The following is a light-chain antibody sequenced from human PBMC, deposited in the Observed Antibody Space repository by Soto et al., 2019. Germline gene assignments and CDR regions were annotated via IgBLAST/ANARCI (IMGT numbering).Light chain of an antibody. V-gene: IGKV3-20*01. CDR3: QLYGSSLGA. CDR2: GAS. Sequence: EIVLTQSPGTLSLSPGERATLSCRASQSINSAYLAWYQQKPGQAPRLLIYGASSRATGIPDRFSGSGSGADFTLTINRLEPEDFAVYYCQLYGSSLGAFGPGTTVDIK. J-gene: IGKJ3*01. CDR1: QSINSAY.